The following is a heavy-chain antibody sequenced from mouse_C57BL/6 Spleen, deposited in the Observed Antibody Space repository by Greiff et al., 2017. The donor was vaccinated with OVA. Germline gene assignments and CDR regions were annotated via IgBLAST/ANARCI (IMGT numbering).Heavy chain of an antibody. V-gene: IGHV1-80*01. CDR3: ARTRRGSWYFDV. Sequence: VQLQQSGAELAKPGASVKISCKASGYAFSSYWMNWVKQRPGKGLEWIGQIYPGDGDTNYNGKFKGKATLTADKSSSTAYMQLSSLTSEDSAVYFCARTRRGSWYFDVWGTGTTVTVAS. CDR2: IYPGDGDT. J-gene: IGHJ1*03. CDR1: GYAFSSYW. D-gene: IGHD1-2*01.